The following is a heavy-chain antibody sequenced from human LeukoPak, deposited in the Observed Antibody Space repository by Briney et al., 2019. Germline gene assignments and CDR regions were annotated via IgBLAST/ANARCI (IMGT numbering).Heavy chain of an antibody. CDR1: GGSISSYY. Sequence: SETLSLTCTVSGGSISSYYWSWIRQPPGKGLEWIGYIYYSGSTNYNPSLKSRVTISVDTSKNQFSLKLSSVTAADTAVYYCARGGDVLLWFGELSSFDYWGQGTLVTVSS. CDR3: ARGGDVLLWFGELSSFDY. D-gene: IGHD3-10*01. V-gene: IGHV4-59*01. CDR2: IYYSGST. J-gene: IGHJ4*02.